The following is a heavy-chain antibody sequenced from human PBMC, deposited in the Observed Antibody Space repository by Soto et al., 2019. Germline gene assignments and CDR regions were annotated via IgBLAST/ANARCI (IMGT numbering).Heavy chain of an antibody. CDR3: ARDMWFGSSSWIDP. Sequence: EVQLVESGGGLVQPGGSLRLSCAASGFTVSSNYMSWVRQAPGKGLEWVSVIYSGGSTYYADSVKGRFTISRDNSKNTLYLQMNSLRAEDTAVYYCARDMWFGSSSWIDPWGQGTLVTVSS. CDR2: IYSGGST. CDR1: GFTVSSNY. J-gene: IGHJ5*02. V-gene: IGHV3-66*01. D-gene: IGHD3-10*01.